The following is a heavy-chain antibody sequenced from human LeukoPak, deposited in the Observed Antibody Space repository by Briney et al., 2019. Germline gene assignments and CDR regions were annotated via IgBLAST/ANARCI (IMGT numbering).Heavy chain of an antibody. D-gene: IGHD3-16*01. CDR1: GYTFTGYY. V-gene: IGHV1-2*02. J-gene: IGHJ4*02. CDR3: ARVRGSYILYYFGY. Sequence: GASVKVSCKASGYTFTGYYMHWVRQAPGQGLEWMGWINPNSGGTNYAQKFQGRVTMTRDTSISTAYMELSRLRSDDTAVYYCARVRGSYILYYFGYWGQGTLVTVSS. CDR2: INPNSGGT.